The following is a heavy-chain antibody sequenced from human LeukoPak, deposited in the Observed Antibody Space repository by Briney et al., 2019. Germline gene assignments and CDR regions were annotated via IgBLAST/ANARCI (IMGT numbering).Heavy chain of an antibody. CDR3: ARSKSVGSIDFETYYDYVWGSYRSQWAFDI. Sequence: GGSLRLSCAASGFTFDDYGMSWVRQAPGKGLEWVSGINWNGGSTGYADSVKGRFTISRDNAKNTLYLKMNSLRAEDTAVYYCARSKSVGSIDFETYYDYVWGSYRSQWAFDIWGQGTMVTVSS. J-gene: IGHJ3*02. V-gene: IGHV3-20*04. CDR2: INWNGGST. CDR1: GFTFDDYG. D-gene: IGHD3-16*02.